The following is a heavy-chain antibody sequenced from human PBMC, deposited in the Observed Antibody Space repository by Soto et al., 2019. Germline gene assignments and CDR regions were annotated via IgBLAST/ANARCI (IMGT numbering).Heavy chain of an antibody. V-gene: IGHV3-23*01. CDR2: ISGSGGST. Sequence: EVQLLESGGGLVQPGGSLRLSCAASGFTFSSYAMSWVRQAPGKGLEWVSAISGSGGSTYYADSVKGRFTISRDNSKNTLYLQMNSLRAEDTAVYYCAKDKWPADYGVSKHFDYWGQGTLVTVSS. J-gene: IGHJ4*02. D-gene: IGHD4-17*01. CDR3: AKDKWPADYGVSKHFDY. CDR1: GFTFSSYA.